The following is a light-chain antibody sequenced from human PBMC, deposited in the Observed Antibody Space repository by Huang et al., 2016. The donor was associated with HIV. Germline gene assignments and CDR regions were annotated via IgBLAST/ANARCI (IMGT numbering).Light chain of an antibody. J-gene: IGKJ2*01. CDR1: QSLLRSSGYNY. CDR3: MQGLQTPYT. Sequence: DIVMTQSPLSLPATPGAPAFISCNSSQSLLRSSGYNYLDWYLQKPGQSPQLLIYLGSNRASGVPDGFSGIGAGTDFTLRISRVEAEDVGVYYCMQGLQTPYTFGQGTNLEIK. V-gene: IGKV2-28*01. CDR2: LGS.